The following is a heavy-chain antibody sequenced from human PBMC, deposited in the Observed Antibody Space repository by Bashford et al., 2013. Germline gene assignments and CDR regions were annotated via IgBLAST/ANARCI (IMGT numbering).Heavy chain of an antibody. J-gene: IGHJ6*02. V-gene: IGHV3-23*01. D-gene: IGHD2-2*01. Sequence: LVRQAPGKGLEWVSAISGSGERTFYADSVKGRFTISRDNSKNTLYLQMNSLRAEDTALYYCAKVDWQCTSTSCPASVNYGMDVWGQGTTVTVSS. CDR3: AKVDWQCTSTSCPASVNYGMDV. CDR2: ISGSGERT.